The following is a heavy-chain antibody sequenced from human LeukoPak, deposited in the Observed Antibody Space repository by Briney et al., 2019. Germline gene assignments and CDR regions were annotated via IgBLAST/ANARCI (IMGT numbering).Heavy chain of an antibody. V-gene: IGHV1-18*01. CDR3: ARNTRAGSGSFKYYFDY. D-gene: IGHD3-10*01. CDR2: ISAYNGNT. CDR1: GYTFTSYG. J-gene: IGHJ4*02. Sequence: GASVKVSCKASGYTFTSYGISWVRQAPGQGLEWMGWISAYNGNTNYAQKLQGRVTMTTDTSTSTAYMELRSLRSDDTAVYYCARNTRAGSGSFKYYFDYWGQGTLVTVSS.